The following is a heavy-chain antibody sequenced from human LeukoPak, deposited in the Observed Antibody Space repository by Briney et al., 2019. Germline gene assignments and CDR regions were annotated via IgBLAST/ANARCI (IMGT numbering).Heavy chain of an antibody. J-gene: IGHJ4*02. V-gene: IGHV4-61*08. CDR2: IFYIGST. CDR3: ARGGGPRIAAAGRVGYFDY. Sequence: SETLSLTCTVSGDSVSSGGYFWSWIRQPPGKGLEWIGFIFYIGSTNYNPSLKSRVTISVDTSKNQFSLNLTSVTAADTAVYFCARGGGPRIAAAGRVGYFDYWGQGTLVTVSS. CDR1: GDSVSSGGYF. D-gene: IGHD6-13*01.